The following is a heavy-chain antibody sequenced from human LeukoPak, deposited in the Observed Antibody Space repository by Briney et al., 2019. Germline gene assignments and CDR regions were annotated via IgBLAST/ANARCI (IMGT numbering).Heavy chain of an antibody. CDR2: ITAGGTAM. V-gene: IGHV3-48*02. J-gene: IGHJ4*02. CDR1: GFTFSSYS. Sequence: PGGSLRLSCAASGFTFSSYSMNWVRQAPGKGLEWVSHITAGGTAMFYADSVKGRFTISRDNAKNSLHLQMNSLRDEDTAVYYCASSGSYRFDYWGQGTLVTVSS. CDR3: ASSGSYRFDY. D-gene: IGHD1-26*01.